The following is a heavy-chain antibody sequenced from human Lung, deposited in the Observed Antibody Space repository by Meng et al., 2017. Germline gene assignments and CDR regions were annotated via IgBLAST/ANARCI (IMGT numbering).Heavy chain of an antibody. CDR2: INHSGST. CDR3: ARGPTTMAHDFDY. D-gene: IGHD4-11*01. J-gene: IGHJ4*02. CDR1: GGSFSDYY. Sequence: QVPLQQWGEGLLKPSETLSLTCVVSGGSFSDYYWSWIRQPPGKGLEWIGEINHSGSTNYNPSLESRATISVDTSQNNLSLKLSSVTAADSAVYYCARGPTTMAHDFDYWGQGTLVTVPS. V-gene: IGHV4-34*01.